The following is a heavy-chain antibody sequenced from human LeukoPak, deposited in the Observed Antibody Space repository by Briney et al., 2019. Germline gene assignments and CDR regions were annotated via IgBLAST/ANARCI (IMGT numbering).Heavy chain of an antibody. Sequence: PGGSLRLSCAASGFSFSTYGMHWVRQAPGKGLEWVAFIRYDGSNKYYAGSVKGRFTISRDNSKNTLYLQMNSLRAEDTAVYYCAKVSSVYGDYGPAEYFQHWGQGTLVTVSS. CDR1: GFSFSTYG. CDR2: IRYDGSNK. J-gene: IGHJ1*01. V-gene: IGHV3-30*02. CDR3: AKVSSVYGDYGPAEYFQH. D-gene: IGHD4-17*01.